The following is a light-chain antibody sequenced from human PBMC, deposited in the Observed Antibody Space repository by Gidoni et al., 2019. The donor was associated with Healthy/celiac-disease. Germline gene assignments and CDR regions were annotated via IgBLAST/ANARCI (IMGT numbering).Light chain of an antibody. CDR3: QQYGSSPQT. Sequence: LVLTQSPGTLSLSPGERATLSCRASQSVSSSYLAWYQQKPGQAPRLLIYGASSRATGIPDRFSGSGSGTDFTLTISRLEPEDFAVYYCQQYGSSPQTFGGGTKVEIK. CDR2: GAS. CDR1: QSVSSSY. J-gene: IGKJ4*01. V-gene: IGKV3-20*01.